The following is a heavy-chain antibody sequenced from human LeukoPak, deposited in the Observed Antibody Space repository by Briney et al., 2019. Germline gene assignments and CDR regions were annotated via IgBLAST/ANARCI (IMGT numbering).Heavy chain of an antibody. CDR1: GFTFNSYG. CDR3: ARDPQEYYYDSSGYYQNDAFDI. J-gene: IGHJ3*02. D-gene: IGHD3-22*01. V-gene: IGHV3-30*02. CDR2: IRYDGNNK. Sequence: GGSLRLSCAASGFTFNSYGMHWVRQAPGKGLEWVAFIRYDGNNKYYADSMKGRFTISRDNAKNSLYLQMNSLRAEDTAVYYCARDPQEYYYDSSGYYQNDAFDIWGQGTMVTVSS.